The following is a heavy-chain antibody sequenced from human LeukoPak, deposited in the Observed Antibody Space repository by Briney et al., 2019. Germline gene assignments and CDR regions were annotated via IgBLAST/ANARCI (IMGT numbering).Heavy chain of an antibody. CDR2: IHYSGST. J-gene: IGHJ3*01. V-gene: IGHV4-59*08. CDR3: ARHKPIRGGDAFDF. D-gene: IGHD3-16*01. Sequence: SETLSLTCTVSGGSMRNYYWIWIRRPPGRGLEWIGYIHYSGSTAYNPSLKSRLTMSVDTSNNQFSLRLTSLTAADTAVYYCARHKPIRGGDAFDFWGQGTMVTVSS. CDR1: GGSMRNYY.